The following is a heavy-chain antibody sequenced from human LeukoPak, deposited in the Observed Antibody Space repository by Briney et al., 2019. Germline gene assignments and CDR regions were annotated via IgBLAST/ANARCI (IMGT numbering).Heavy chain of an antibody. Sequence: GGSLRLSCAASGFTFSSYSMNWVRQAPGKGLEWVSAISGSGGSTYYADSVKGRFTISRDNSKNTLYLQMNSLRAEDTAVYYCAKPMIVVVITKASFDYWGQGTLVTVSS. V-gene: IGHV3-23*01. J-gene: IGHJ4*02. CDR2: ISGSGGST. CDR3: AKPMIVVVITKASFDY. CDR1: GFTFSSYS. D-gene: IGHD3-22*01.